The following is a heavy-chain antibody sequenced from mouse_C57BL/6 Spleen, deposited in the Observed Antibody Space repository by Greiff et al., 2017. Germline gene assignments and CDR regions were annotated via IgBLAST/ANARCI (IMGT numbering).Heavy chain of an antibody. D-gene: IGHD2-4*01. CDR2: INPNNGGT. Sequence: VQLQQSGPELVKPGASVKISCKASGYTFTDYYMNWVKQSHGKSLEWIGDINPNNGGTSYNQKFKGKATLTVDKSSRTAYMELRSLTSEDSAVYYCANYDYDDGFDYWGQGTTLTVSS. CDR3: ANYDYDDGFDY. J-gene: IGHJ2*01. CDR1: GYTFTDYY. V-gene: IGHV1-26*01.